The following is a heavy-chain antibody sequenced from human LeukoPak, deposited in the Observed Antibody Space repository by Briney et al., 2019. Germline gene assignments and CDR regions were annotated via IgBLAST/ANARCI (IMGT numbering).Heavy chain of an antibody. D-gene: IGHD6-13*01. CDR2: INPDSGVA. CDR1: GYTFTGSY. J-gene: IGHJ4*02. CDR3: ARDCGSSSTWYEFDY. V-gene: IGHV1-2*02. Sequence: ASVRVSCKASGYTFTGSYIHWVRQAPGQGLEWMGWINPDSGVAKYAQNLQGRVTMTRDTSISTASMEMRSLKSDDTAVYYCARDCGSSSTWYEFDYWGQGTLVTVSS.